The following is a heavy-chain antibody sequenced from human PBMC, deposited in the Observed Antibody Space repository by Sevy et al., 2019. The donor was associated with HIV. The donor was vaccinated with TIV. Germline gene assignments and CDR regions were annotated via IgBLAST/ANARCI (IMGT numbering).Heavy chain of an antibody. CDR1: GFTFSSYA. CDR2: ISGSGGST. J-gene: IGHJ4*02. D-gene: IGHD6-6*01. CDR3: AKGASSSPFDY. V-gene: IGHV3-23*01. Sequence: GGSLRLSCAASGFTFSSYAMSWVRQAPGKGLEWVLAISGSGGSTYYADSGKGRFTINSNNSKNTLYLKMNSLRAEDKDVYYCAKGASSSPFDYWGQGTLVTVSS.